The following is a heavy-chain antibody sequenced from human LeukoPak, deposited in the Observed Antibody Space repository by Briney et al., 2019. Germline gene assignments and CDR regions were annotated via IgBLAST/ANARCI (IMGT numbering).Heavy chain of an antibody. CDR2: IKSKTDGGTT. J-gene: IGHJ4*02. D-gene: IGHD6-19*01. Sequence: PGGSLRLSCAASGFTFSSYEMNWVRQAPGKGLEWVGRIKSKTDGGTTDYAAPVKGRFTISRDDSKNTLYLQMNSLKTEDTAVYYCTTGLDPYGIAVAGPENDYWGQGTLVTVSS. CDR3: TTGLDPYGIAVAGPENDY. CDR1: GFTFSSYE. V-gene: IGHV3-15*01.